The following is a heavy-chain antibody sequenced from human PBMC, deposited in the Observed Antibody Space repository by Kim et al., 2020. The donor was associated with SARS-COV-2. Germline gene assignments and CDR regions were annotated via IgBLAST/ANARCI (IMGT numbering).Heavy chain of an antibody. V-gene: IGHV4-59*13. CDR3: ARVWGNPGYYYYYGMDV. Sequence: SETLSLTCTVSGGSISSYYWSWIRQPPGKGLEWIGYIYYSGSTNYNPSLKSRVTISVDTSKNQFSLKLSSVTAADTAVYYCARVWGNPGYYYYYGMDVWGQGTTVTVSS. CDR2: IYYSGST. D-gene: IGHD3-16*01. J-gene: IGHJ6*02. CDR1: GGSISSYY.